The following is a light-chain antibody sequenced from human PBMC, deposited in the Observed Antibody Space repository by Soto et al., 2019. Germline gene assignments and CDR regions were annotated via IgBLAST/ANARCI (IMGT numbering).Light chain of an antibody. V-gene: IGLV2-23*01. CDR1: SSDVGSYNL. Sequence: QSALTQPAAVSGSPGQSITISCTGTSSDVGSYNLVSWYQRYPGKAPELMIYEGSKRPSGVSNRFSGSKSGNTASLTISGLQAEDEADYYCCSYAGSRTYVFGTGTKVTVL. J-gene: IGLJ1*01. CDR2: EGS. CDR3: CSYAGSRTYV.